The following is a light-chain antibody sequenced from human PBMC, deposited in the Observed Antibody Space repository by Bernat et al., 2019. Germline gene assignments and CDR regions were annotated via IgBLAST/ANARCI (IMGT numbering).Light chain of an antibody. CDR2: KAS. J-gene: IGKJ5*01. CDR3: QQYKNYIT. CDR1: QSISDW. Sequence: DIQMTQSPSTLSASVGDRVTITCRASQSISDWLAWYQQKPGKAPKLLIYKASSLESGVPSRFSGSGSATEFTLTISSLQPDDSAMYYCQQYKNYITFGQGTRLEIK. V-gene: IGKV1-5*03.